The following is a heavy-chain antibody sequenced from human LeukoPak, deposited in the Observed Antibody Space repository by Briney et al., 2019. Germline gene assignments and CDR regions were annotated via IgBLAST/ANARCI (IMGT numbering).Heavy chain of an antibody. J-gene: IGHJ4*02. Sequence: QSGGSLRLSCAASGFTFSSYAMHWVRHAPGKGLEWVAVISYDGSNKYYADSVKGRFTISRDNSKNTLYLQMNSLRAEDTAVYYCARDRTGYYGSGSFDYWGQGTLVTVSS. CDR2: ISYDGSNK. CDR1: GFTFSSYA. V-gene: IGHV3-30*04. CDR3: ARDRTGYYGSGSFDY. D-gene: IGHD3-10*01.